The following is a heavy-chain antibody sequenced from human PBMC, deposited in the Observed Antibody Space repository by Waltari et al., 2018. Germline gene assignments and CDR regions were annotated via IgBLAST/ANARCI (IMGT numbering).Heavy chain of an antibody. CDR3: ARPALYDYVWGSYRYAFDI. J-gene: IGHJ3*02. Sequence: QVQLQQWGAGLLKPSETLSLTCAVYGGSFSGYYWSWIRQPPGKGLEWIGEINHSGSTNYNPSLKSRVTISVDTSKNQFSLKLSSVTAADTAVYYCARPALYDYVWGSYRYAFDIWGQGTTVTVSS. V-gene: IGHV4-34*01. CDR1: GGSFSGYY. CDR2: INHSGST. D-gene: IGHD3-16*02.